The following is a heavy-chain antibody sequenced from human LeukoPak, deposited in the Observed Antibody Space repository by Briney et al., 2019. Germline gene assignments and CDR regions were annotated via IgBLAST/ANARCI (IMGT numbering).Heavy chain of an antibody. CDR2: IYYSGST. J-gene: IGHJ6*03. D-gene: IGHD2/OR15-2a*01. CDR1: GGSISSSSDY. Sequence: PSETLSLTCTVSGGSISSSSDYWGWIRQPPGKGLEWIGSIYYSGSTYYNPSLKSRVTISVDTSKNQFSLKLSSVTAADTAVYYCARVSSYYYYYMDVWGKGTTVTISS. V-gene: IGHV4-39*01. CDR3: ARVSSYYYYYMDV.